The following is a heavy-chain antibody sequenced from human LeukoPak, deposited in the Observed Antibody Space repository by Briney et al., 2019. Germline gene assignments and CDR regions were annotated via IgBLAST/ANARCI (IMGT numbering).Heavy chain of an antibody. J-gene: IGHJ4*02. CDR1: GGSISSGGYS. CDR2: IYHSGST. Sequence: PSRTLSLTCAVSGGSISSGGYSWSWIRQPPGKGLEWIGYIYHSGSTYYNPSLKSRVTISVDRSKNQFSLKLSSVTAADTAVYYCASLSRGYWGQGTLVTVSS. CDR3: ASLSRGY. V-gene: IGHV4-30-2*01.